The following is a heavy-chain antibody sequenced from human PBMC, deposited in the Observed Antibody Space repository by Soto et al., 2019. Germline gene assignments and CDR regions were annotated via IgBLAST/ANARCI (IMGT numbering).Heavy chain of an antibody. CDR2: MWLDGGHK. Sequence: QVQMVESGGRVVQPGRSLRLSCVASGFTLSSYGMHWVRQAPGKGLEWVAVMWLDGGHKYGADSVKGRFTISRDNSKNTLYLQMNSLRAEDTAVYYCGRGKWKDGFLEYWGQGTLVTVSS. D-gene: IGHD1-1*01. J-gene: IGHJ4*02. CDR3: GRGKWKDGFLEY. CDR1: GFTLSSYG. V-gene: IGHV3-33*01.